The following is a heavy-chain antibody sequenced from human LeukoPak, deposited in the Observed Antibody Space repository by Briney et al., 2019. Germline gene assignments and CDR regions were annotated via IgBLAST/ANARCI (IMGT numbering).Heavy chain of an antibody. D-gene: IGHD6-13*01. CDR1: GFTFSSYS. CDR3: AREISGVAAAGY. CDR2: ISSSSSYI. Sequence: PGGSLRLSCAASGFTFSSYSMNWVRQAPGKGLEWVSSISSSSSYIYYADSVMGRFTISRDNAKNSLYLQMNSLRAEDTAVYYCAREISGVAAAGYWGQGTLVTVSS. V-gene: IGHV3-21*01. J-gene: IGHJ4*02.